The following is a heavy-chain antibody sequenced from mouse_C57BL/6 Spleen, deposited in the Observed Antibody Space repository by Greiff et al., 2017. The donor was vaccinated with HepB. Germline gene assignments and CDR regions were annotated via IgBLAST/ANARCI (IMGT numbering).Heavy chain of an antibody. CDR3: ARWDYGNGDYYAIDY. Sequence: VQLQQSGAELVRPGSSVKMSRKTSGYTFTSYGINWVKQRPGQGLEWIGYIYIGNGYTEYNEKFKGKATLTSDTSSSTAYMQLSSLTSEDSAIYFCARWDYGNGDYYAIDYWGQGTSVTVSS. CDR1: GYTFTSYG. J-gene: IGHJ4*01. V-gene: IGHV1-58*01. CDR2: IYIGNGYT. D-gene: IGHD2-1*01.